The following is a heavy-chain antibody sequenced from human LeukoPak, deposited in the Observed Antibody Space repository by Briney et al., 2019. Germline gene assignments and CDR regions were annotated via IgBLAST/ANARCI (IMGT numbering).Heavy chain of an antibody. CDR1: GDSVASNNGA. CDR3: ARDLGTSGWYTFDY. D-gene: IGHD6-19*01. CDR2: TYYRSKWYN. J-gene: IGHJ4*02. V-gene: IGHV6-1*01. Sequence: SQTLSLTCAISGDSVASNNGAWNWIRQSPSRGLEWLGRTYYRSKWYNDYAMPMKGRISINPDTSKNQFSLQVNSVTPEDTAIYYCARDLGTSGWYTFDYWGQATLVTVSS.